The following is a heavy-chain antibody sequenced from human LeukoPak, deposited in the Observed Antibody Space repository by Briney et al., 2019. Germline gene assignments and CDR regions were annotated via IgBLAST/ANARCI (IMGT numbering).Heavy chain of an antibody. J-gene: IGHJ4*02. D-gene: IGHD4-11*01. CDR3: ARDHSNYGSYDY. Sequence: SETLSLTCTVSGGSISSGGYYWSWIRQHPGKGLEWIGYIYYSGSTYYNPSLKSRVTISVDTSKNQFSLKLSSVTAADTAVYYCARDHSNYGSYDYWGQGTLVTVSS. V-gene: IGHV4-31*03. CDR2: IYYSGST. CDR1: GGSISSGGYY.